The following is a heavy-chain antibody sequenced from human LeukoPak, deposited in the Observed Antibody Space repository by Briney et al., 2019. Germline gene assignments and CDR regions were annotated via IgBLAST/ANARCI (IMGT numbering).Heavy chain of an antibody. CDR2: INPSGGST. D-gene: IGHD2-2*01. J-gene: IGHJ3*02. CDR1: GGTFIHYS. V-gene: IGHV1-46*01. Sequence: ASVKVSCKASGGTFIHYSISWVRQAPGQGLEWMGIINPSGGSTSYAQKFQGRVTMTRDTSTSTVYMELSSLRSEDTAVYYCARDLGVPAAGFDAFDIWGQGTMVTVSS. CDR3: ARDLGVPAAGFDAFDI.